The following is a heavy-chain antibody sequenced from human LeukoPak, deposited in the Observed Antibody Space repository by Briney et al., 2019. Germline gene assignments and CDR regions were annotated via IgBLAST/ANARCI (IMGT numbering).Heavy chain of an antibody. D-gene: IGHD4-17*01. CDR3: ARGGPRTAGDLDY. Sequence: PSETLSLTCTVSAGSISGYYWSWIRQPPGKGLEWIGYIYYSGSTKYNPSLKSRVTMSVDTSKNQFSLKLSSVTAADTAVYYCARGGPRTAGDLDYWGQGTLVTVSS. CDR2: IYYSGST. CDR1: AGSISGYY. V-gene: IGHV4-59*01. J-gene: IGHJ4*02.